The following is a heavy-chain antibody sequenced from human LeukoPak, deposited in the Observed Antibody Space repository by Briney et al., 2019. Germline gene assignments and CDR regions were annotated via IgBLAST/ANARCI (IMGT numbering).Heavy chain of an antibody. CDR3: AREGPDSSGYYYGLDY. CDR1: GGSFSGYY. Sequence: SETLSLTCAVYGGSFSGYYWSWIRQPPVKGLEWIGEINHSGSTNYNPSLKSRVTISVDTSKNQFSLKLSSVTAADTAVYYCAREGPDSSGYYYGLDYWGQGTLVTVSS. V-gene: IGHV4-34*01. J-gene: IGHJ4*02. CDR2: INHSGST. D-gene: IGHD3-22*01.